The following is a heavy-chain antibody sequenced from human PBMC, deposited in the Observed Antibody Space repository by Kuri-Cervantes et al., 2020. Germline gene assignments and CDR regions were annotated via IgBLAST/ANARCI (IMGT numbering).Heavy chain of an antibody. J-gene: IGHJ4*02. Sequence: GGSLRLSCAASGFTFSSYWMSWVRQAPEKGLEWVANIKQDGSEKYYVDSVKGRFTISRDNAKNSLYLQMNSLRAEDTAVYYCARDGPSRITIFGVVTPDFFDYWGQGTPVTVSS. CDR3: ARDGPSRITIFGVVTPDFFDY. D-gene: IGHD3-3*01. V-gene: IGHV3-7*01. CDR2: IKQDGSEK. CDR1: GFTFSSYW.